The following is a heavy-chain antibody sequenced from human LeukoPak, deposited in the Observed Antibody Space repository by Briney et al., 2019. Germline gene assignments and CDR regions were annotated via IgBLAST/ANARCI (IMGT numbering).Heavy chain of an antibody. J-gene: IGHJ3*02. V-gene: IGHV3-74*01. CDR3: ARDSRAVGDAFDI. CDR1: GFTFSTYW. Sequence: PGGSLRLSCAASGFTFSTYWMHWVRQAPGKGLVWVSRLNSDGSSTTYADSVKGRFTISRDNAKNSLHLQMNSLRVEDTAVYYCARDSRAVGDAFDIWGQGTMVTVSS. D-gene: IGHD3-16*01. CDR2: LNSDGSST.